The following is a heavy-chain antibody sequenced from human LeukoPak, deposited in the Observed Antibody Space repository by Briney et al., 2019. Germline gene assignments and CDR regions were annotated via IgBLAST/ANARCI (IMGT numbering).Heavy chain of an antibody. CDR1: SGSISDYY. D-gene: IGHD2/OR15-2a*01. J-gene: IGHJ4*02. V-gene: IGHV4-59*01. CDR3: ARELKVGNTGYYFDY. Sequence: SETLSLTCSVSSGSISDYYWSWIRQPPGKGLEWIGYIYYSGSTNHNPSLKSRVTILVDMSKNQFSLKMSSVAAADTAVYYCARELKVGNTGYYFDYWGQGTLVTVSS. CDR2: IYYSGST.